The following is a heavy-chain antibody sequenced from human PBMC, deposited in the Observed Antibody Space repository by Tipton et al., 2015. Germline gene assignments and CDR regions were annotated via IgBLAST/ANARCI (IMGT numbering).Heavy chain of an antibody. J-gene: IGHJ6*02. V-gene: IGHV4-38-2*02. CDR3: ARDLEHGMDV. Sequence: TLSLTCAVSAYSISSDYYWGWIRQPPGKGLEWIGSIHYGGNTNYTPSLKSRLTISVDKSKNHFSLKMSSVTAADTAVYFCARDLEHGMDVWGQGTTVTVS. CDR1: AYSISSDYY. CDR2: IHYGGNT.